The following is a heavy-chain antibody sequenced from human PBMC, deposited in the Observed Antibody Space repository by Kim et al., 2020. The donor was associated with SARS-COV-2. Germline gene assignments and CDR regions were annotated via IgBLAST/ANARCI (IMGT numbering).Heavy chain of an antibody. J-gene: IGHJ3*02. Sequence: GGSLRLSCAASGFTFSSYGMHWVRQAPGKGLEWVAVISYDGSNKYYADSVKGRFTISRDNSKNTLYLQMNSLRAEDTAVYYCAKVGNPIVVVTAIRGEASDAFDIWGQGTMVTVSS. CDR2: ISYDGSNK. V-gene: IGHV3-30*18. CDR3: AKVGNPIVVVTAIRGEASDAFDI. D-gene: IGHD2-21*02. CDR1: GFTFSSYG.